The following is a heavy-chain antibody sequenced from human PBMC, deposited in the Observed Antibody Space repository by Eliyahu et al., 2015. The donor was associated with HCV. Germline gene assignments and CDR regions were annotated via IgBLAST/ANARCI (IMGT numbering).Heavy chain of an antibody. J-gene: IGHJ4*02. CDR1: GFXFSXYT. Sequence: EVQLVESGGGLVQPGGSLRLSCSASGFXFSXYTMHWVRQAPGKGLEYVSAISSNGGSIYYADSVKGRFTISRDNSKNTLYLQMSSLRAEDTAVYYCVKAAGDIVATILFDYWGQGTLVTVSS. V-gene: IGHV3-64D*08. CDR2: ISSNGGSI. CDR3: VKAAGDIVATILFDY. D-gene: IGHD5-12*01.